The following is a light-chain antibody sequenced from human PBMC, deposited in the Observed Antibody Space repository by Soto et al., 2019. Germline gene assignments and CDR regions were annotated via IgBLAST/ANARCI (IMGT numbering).Light chain of an antibody. V-gene: IGLV2-14*02. J-gene: IGLJ1*01. Sequence: QSALTQPASVSGSPGQSITISCAGSGGDVGNYDLLSWYQQIPGKAPKLIIFEVNRRPSGVSDRFSGFKSGNTASLTISGLQAEDEADYYCSSYTSSSTLGVFGTGTKLTVL. CDR3: SSYTSSSTLGV. CDR1: GGDVGNYDL. CDR2: EVN.